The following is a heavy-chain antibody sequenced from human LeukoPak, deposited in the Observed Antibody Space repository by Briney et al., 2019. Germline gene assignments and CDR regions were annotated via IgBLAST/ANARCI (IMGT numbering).Heavy chain of an antibody. J-gene: IGHJ4*03. Sequence: PGGSLRLSCSASGFISSTSAMNWVRQAPGKGLEWVSSINSVGSHIYYRDSVKGRFTISRGNAKNSVYLQMNNLRAADTALYYCTRDPAYYLRYGYFDYWGQGILVTVSS. V-gene: IGHV3-21*01. CDR1: GFISSTSA. CDR3: TRDPAYYLRYGYFDY. D-gene: IGHD1-26*01. CDR2: INSVGSHI.